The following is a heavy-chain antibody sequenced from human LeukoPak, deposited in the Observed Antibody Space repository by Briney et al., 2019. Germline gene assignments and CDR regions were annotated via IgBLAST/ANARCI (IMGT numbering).Heavy chain of an antibody. V-gene: IGHV1-24*01. CDR1: GYTLTELS. J-gene: IGHJ4*02. D-gene: IGHD2-15*01. CDR2: FDPEDGET. Sequence: ASVKVSCKVSGYTLTELSMHWVRQAPGKGLEWMGGFDPEDGETIYAQKFQGRVTMTEDTSTDTAYMELSSLRSEDTAAYYCATYCSGGSCYPYDYWGQGTLVTVSS. CDR3: ATYCSGGSCYPYDY.